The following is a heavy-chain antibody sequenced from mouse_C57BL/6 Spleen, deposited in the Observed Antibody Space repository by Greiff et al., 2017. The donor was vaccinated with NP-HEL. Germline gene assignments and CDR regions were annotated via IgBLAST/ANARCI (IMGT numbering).Heavy chain of an antibody. CDR3: TLLYYVYSAWFAY. Sequence: EVQLQQSGAELVRPGASVKLSCTASGFNIKDDYMHWVKQRPEQGLEWIGWIDPENGDTGYASKFKGKATLTADTSSHTAYLQLSSLTSEDTAVYSCTLLYYVYSAWFAYWGQGTLVTVSA. J-gene: IGHJ3*01. CDR2: IDPENGDT. V-gene: IGHV14-4*01. CDR1: GFNIKDDY. D-gene: IGHD2-2*01.